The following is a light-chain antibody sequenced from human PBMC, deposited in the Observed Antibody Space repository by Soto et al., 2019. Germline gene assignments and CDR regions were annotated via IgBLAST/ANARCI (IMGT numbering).Light chain of an antibody. V-gene: IGLV1-40*01. CDR2: ANS. CDR3: QSYDSSLSGYV. Sequence: QSVLTQPPSVSGAPGQRLTISCTGSSSNIGAGFDVHWYQQLPGAGPKLLIFANSIRPSGVPGRFSGSKSGTSASLAITGLQAEDEADYYCQSYDSSLSGYVFGTGTKVTVL. J-gene: IGLJ1*01. CDR1: SSNIGAGFD.